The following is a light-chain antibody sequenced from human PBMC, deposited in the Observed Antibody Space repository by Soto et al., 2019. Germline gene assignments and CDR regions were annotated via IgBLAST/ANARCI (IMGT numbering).Light chain of an antibody. V-gene: IGKV1-5*01. CDR2: DAS. CDR1: QSITRW. Sequence: DIQMTQYPSTLPASVGDRVTITCRASQSITRWLDWYQKKRGKAPKLLIYDASSLESGVPSRLRGSGYGTELTITISSLKNDDFESYYCQQYSTYTWTFGHGTKVDI. J-gene: IGKJ1*01. CDR3: QQYSTYTWT.